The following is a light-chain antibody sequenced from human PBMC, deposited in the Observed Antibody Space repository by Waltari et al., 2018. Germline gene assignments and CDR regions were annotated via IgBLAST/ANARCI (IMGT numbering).Light chain of an antibody. CDR2: DVS. CDR3: SSYTSSSTVV. Sequence: QSALTQPASVSGSPGQSIPLPCTGTSSDVGGYNYVSWYQQHPGKAPKLMIYDVSNRPSGVSNRFSGSKSGNTASLTISGLQAEGEADYYCSSYTSSSTVVFGGGTKLTVL. V-gene: IGLV2-14*03. J-gene: IGLJ2*01. CDR1: SSDVGGYNY.